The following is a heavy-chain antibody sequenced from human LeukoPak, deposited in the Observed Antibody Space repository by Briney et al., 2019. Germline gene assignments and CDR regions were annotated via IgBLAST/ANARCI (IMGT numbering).Heavy chain of an antibody. Sequence: GGSLRLSCAASGFTFSSYEMNWVRQAPGKGLEWVSYISSSGSTIYYADSVKGRFTISRDNAKNSLYLQMNSLRAEDTAVYYCAREDYDILTGYRGFDPWGQGTLVTVSS. CDR1: GFTFSSYE. CDR3: AREDYDILTGYRGFDP. V-gene: IGHV3-48*03. D-gene: IGHD3-9*01. J-gene: IGHJ5*02. CDR2: ISSSGSTI.